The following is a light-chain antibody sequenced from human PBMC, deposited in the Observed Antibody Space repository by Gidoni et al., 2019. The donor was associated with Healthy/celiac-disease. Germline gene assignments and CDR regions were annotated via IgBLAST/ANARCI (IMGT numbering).Light chain of an antibody. V-gene: IGKV1-27*01. J-gene: IGKJ1*01. CDR3: QKYNSALLT. CDR2: AAS. Sequence: DIQMTQSTSSLAASVGDRVTITCRASQDISNYLALSQQKPGKVPKLLIYAASTLHSGVPSRFSGSGSGTYFTLTISSLQPEDIATYYCQKYNSALLTFGQGTKVEIK. CDR1: QDISNY.